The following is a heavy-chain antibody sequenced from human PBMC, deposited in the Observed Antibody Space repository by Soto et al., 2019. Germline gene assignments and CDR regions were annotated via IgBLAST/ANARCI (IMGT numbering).Heavy chain of an antibody. Sequence: EVQLVESGGGLVQPGGSLRLSCAASGFTFSSYEMIWVRQAPGKELEWVSYISSSGHTIYHADSVKGRFTISRDNAKNALYLQMNSLRAEDTAVYYCARVNRGMDVWGQGTTVTVSS. V-gene: IGHV3-48*03. CDR1: GFTFSSYE. CDR3: ARVNRGMDV. J-gene: IGHJ6*02. CDR2: ISSSGHTI.